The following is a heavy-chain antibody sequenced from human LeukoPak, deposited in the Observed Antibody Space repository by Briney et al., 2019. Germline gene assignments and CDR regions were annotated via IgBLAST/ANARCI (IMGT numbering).Heavy chain of an antibody. D-gene: IGHD3-10*01. J-gene: IGHJ6*03. Sequence: GGSLRLSCAASGFTFSSFAMNWVRQAPGKGLEWVSIISGSGDTTHYTDSVKGRFTVSKDNSKNTLYLQMNSLRAEDTAVYYCARVLSGRGSLYDYYYYMDVWGKGTTVTSSS. CDR1: GFTFSSFA. CDR3: ARVLSGRGSLYDYYYYMDV. CDR2: ISGSGDTT. V-gene: IGHV3-23*01.